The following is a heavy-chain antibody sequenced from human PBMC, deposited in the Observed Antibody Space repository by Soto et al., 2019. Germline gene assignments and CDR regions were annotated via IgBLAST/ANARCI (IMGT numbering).Heavy chain of an antibody. D-gene: IGHD2-21*01. CDR3: ARDPSIFRGLDY. V-gene: IGHV1-18*01. CDR1: GYTLTELS. CDR2: ISAYNGNT. Sequence: ASVKVSCKVSGYTLTELSMHWVRQAPGQGLEWMGWISAYNGNTNYAQKHQGRVTMTTDTSTSTAYMELRSLRSDDTAVYYCARDPSIFRGLDYWGQGTLVTVSS. J-gene: IGHJ4*02.